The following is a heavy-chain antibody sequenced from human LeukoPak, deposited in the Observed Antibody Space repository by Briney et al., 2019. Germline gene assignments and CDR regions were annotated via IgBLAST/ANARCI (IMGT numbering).Heavy chain of an antibody. CDR3: ARVSAPHYYDSSGYYGN. J-gene: IGHJ4*02. Sequence: VSVKVSCKASGYTFTGYYMHWVRQAPGQGLEWMGWINPNSGGTNYAQKFQGWVTMTRDTSISTAYMELSRLRSDDTAVYYCARVSAPHYYDSSGYYGNWGQGTLVTVSS. CDR1: GYTFTGYY. V-gene: IGHV1-2*04. D-gene: IGHD3-22*01. CDR2: INPNSGGT.